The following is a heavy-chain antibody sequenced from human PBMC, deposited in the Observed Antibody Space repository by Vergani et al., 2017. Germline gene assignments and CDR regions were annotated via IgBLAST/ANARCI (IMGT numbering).Heavy chain of an antibody. J-gene: IGHJ6*03. CDR3: AGGRRIDILTGYSDYYYYMDV. CDR1: GFTFSDYY. V-gene: IGHV3-11*01. Sequence: QVQPVESGGGLVKPGGSLRLFCAASGFTFSDYYMSWIRQAPGKGLEWVSYISSSGSTIYYADSVKGRFTISRDNAKNSLYLQMNSLMAEDTAVYYCAGGRRIDILTGYSDYYYYMDVWGKGTTVTVSS. D-gene: IGHD3-9*01. CDR2: ISSSGSTI.